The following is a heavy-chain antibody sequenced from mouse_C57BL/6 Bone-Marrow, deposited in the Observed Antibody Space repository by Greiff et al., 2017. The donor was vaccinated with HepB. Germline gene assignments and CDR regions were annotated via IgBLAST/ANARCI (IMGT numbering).Heavy chain of an antibody. Sequence: ESGPGLVKPSQSLFLTCSITGFPITSGYYWIWIRQSPGKPLEWMGYITHSGETFYNPSLQSPISITRETSKNQFFLQLNSVTTEDTAMYYCAGDDGSGAMDYWGQGTSVTVSS. CDR1: GFPITSGYY. D-gene: IGHD2-3*01. V-gene: IGHV12-3*01. J-gene: IGHJ4*01. CDR2: ITHSGET. CDR3: AGDDGSGAMDY.